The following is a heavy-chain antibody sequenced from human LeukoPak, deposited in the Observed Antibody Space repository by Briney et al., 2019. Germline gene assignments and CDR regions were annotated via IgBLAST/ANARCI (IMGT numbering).Heavy chain of an antibody. V-gene: IGHV3-48*01. J-gene: IGHJ4*02. CDR3: ARPGCSSTSCYKAYDY. CDR2: ISSSSSTI. D-gene: IGHD2-2*02. Sequence: GGSLRLSCVASGFTFSSYSMNWVRQAPGKGLEWVSYISSSSSTIYYADSVKGRFTISRDNAENSLYLQMNSLRAEDTAVYYCARPGCSSTSCYKAYDYWGQGTLVTVSS. CDR1: GFTFSSYS.